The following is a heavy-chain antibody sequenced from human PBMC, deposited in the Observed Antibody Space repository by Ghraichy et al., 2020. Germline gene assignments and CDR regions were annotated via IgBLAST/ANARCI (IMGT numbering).Heavy chain of an antibody. Sequence: SETLSLTCSVSGGSISSYYWSWVRQSPGKGLEWIGFVYNSGRTKYKSSLESRITISVDTSKNQFSLKLRSVTAADTAVYYCARFYGAVSYYRNWFDPWGQGTLVTVSS. CDR2: VYNSGRT. J-gene: IGHJ5*02. V-gene: IGHV4-59*08. D-gene: IGHD3-10*01. CDR1: GGSISSYY. CDR3: ARFYGAVSYYRNWFDP.